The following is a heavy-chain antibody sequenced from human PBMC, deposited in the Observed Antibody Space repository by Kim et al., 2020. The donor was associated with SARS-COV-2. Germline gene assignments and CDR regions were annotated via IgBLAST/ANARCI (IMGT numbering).Heavy chain of an antibody. D-gene: IGHD3-10*01. J-gene: IGHJ3*02. V-gene: IGHV3-74*01. Sequence: SYADHVKCRFTISRDNAKNTLYLQMNSLRAEDTAVYYCARGLGELDAFDIWGQGTMVTVSS. CDR3: ARGLGELDAFDI.